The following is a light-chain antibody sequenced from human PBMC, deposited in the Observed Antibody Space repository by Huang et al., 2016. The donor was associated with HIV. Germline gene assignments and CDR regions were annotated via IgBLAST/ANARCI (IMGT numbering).Light chain of an antibody. V-gene: IGKV2-30*01. CDR3: MQASHGAAT. Sequence: DVLLTQSPLSLPVTLGQPAFITCKSNQSLVYGDGNIYLNWFQQRPGHSPRRLIYKLSNRDSGVPDRFSASGSGTDFTLWISEVEAEDVGDYYCMQASHGAATFGQGTRVDIK. J-gene: IGKJ1*01. CDR2: KLS. CDR1: QSLVYGDGNIY.